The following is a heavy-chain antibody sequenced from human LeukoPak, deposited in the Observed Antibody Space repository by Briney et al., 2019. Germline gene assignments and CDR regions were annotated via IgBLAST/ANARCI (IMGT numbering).Heavy chain of an antibody. CDR3: ARTGQWLATNWFDP. Sequence: SETLSLTCAVYGGSFSGYYWSWIRQPPGKGLEWIGEINHSGSTNYNPSLKSRVTISVDTSKNQFSLKLSSVTAADTAVYYCARTGQWLATNWFDPWGQGTLVTVSS. CDR1: GGSFSGYY. V-gene: IGHV4-34*01. J-gene: IGHJ5*02. D-gene: IGHD6-19*01. CDR2: INHSGST.